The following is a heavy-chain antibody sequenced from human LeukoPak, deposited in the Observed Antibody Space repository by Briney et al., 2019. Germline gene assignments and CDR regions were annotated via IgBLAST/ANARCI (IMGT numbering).Heavy chain of an antibody. CDR2: IHPSGST. V-gene: IGHV4-4*07. CDR3: ARGPPPDLDY. J-gene: IGHJ4*02. Sequence: PSETLSLTCTVSGDSISSYYWSWIRQLAGKGLEWIGRIHPSGSTNYNPSLKSRVTLSVDMSKNEFSLKLSSVTAADTAVYYCARGPPPDLDYWGRGTLVTVSS. CDR1: GDSISSYY.